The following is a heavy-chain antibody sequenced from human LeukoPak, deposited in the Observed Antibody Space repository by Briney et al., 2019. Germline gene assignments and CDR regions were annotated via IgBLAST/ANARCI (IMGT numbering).Heavy chain of an antibody. V-gene: IGHV1-2*02. D-gene: IGHD6-25*01. CDR2: INPNSGGT. Sequence: ASVKVSCKASGYTFTGYYMHWVRQAPGQGLEWMGWINPNSGGTNYAQKFQGRVTMTRDTSISTAYMELSRLRSDDTAVYYCARDSSDSSGRPLFDYWGQGTLVTVSS. J-gene: IGHJ4*02. CDR1: GYTFTGYY. CDR3: ARDSSDSSGRPLFDY.